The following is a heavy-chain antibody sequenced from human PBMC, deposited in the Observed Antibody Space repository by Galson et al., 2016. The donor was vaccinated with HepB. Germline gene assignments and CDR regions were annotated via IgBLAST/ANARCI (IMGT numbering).Heavy chain of an antibody. V-gene: IGHV3-23*01. J-gene: IGHJ4*02. CDR3: AKGRVGSSWFPSFDY. CDR1: GFTSDSYA. Sequence: SLRLSCAASGFTSDSYAMSWVRQAPGKGLEWVSSISAGDAGTYYADSVKGRFTVSRDNAKNTLSLQVNSRRGGDTAGYYCAKGRVGSSWFPSFDYWGQGTVVTVSS. CDR2: ISAGDAGT. D-gene: IGHD6-13*01.